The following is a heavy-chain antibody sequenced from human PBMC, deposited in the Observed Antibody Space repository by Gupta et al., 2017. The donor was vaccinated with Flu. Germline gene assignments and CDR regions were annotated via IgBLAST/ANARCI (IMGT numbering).Heavy chain of an antibody. V-gene: IGHV4-61*02. CDR1: GASVGSGRYY. J-gene: IGHJ4*02. D-gene: IGHD6-19*01. CDR3: AREDIPVARFDY. CDR2: IYTSGST. Sequence: QVQLQESGPGLVKPSQTLSLTCTVSGASVGSGRYYWNWIRQPAGKGLEWIGRIYTSGSTNYNPSLKSRVTISLDTSKNQYSQKLSSVTAADTAVYFCAREDIPVARFDYWGQGTLVTVSA.